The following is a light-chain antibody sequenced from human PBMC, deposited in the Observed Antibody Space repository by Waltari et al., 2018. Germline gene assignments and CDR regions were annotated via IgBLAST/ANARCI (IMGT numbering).Light chain of an antibody. J-gene: IGLJ2*01. V-gene: IGLV2-8*01. CDR3: SSYAGSNYLV. CDR1: RSDIGAYNS. CDR2: EVT. Sequence: QSALTQPPSASGSPGQSVTISRTGTRSDIGAYNSVLWYQQHPGKAPKFIMFEVTKRPSGVPDRFSGSKSGITASLTISGLQPEDEADYYCSSYAGSNYLVFGGGTKLTVL.